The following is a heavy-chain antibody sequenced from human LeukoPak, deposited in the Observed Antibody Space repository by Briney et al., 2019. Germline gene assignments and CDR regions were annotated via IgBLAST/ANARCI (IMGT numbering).Heavy chain of an antibody. Sequence: GESLKISCKGSGYSFTSYWIGWVRQMPGKGLEWMGIIYPGDSDTRYRPSFQGQVTISADKSISTAYLQWSSLKASDTAMYYCARHRFCSSTSCPYGMDVWGQGTTVTVSS. CDR3: ARHRFCSSTSCPYGMDV. V-gene: IGHV5-51*01. CDR1: GYSFTSYW. J-gene: IGHJ6*02. CDR2: IYPGDSDT. D-gene: IGHD2-2*01.